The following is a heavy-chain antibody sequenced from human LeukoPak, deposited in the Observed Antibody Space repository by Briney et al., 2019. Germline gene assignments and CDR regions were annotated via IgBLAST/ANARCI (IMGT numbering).Heavy chain of an antibody. D-gene: IGHD5-18*01. CDR3: ARGWVQLWPFDY. CDR2: INHSGST. J-gene: IGHJ4*02. Sequence: ETLSLTCAVYGGSFNGYYWSWIRQPPGKGLEWIGEINHSGSTNYNPSLKSRVTISVDTSKNQFSLKLSSVTAADTAVYYCARGWVQLWPFDYWGQGTLVTVSS. CDR1: GGSFNGYY. V-gene: IGHV4-34*01.